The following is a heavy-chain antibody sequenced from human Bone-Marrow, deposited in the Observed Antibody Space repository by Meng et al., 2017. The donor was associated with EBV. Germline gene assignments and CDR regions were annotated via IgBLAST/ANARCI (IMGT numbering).Heavy chain of an antibody. D-gene: IGHD2/OR15-2a*01. CDR1: GGSISSGDYS. CDR3: ARGNTFPEYYFGY. CDR2: IYHSGST. Sequence: QLPVQESGPGLGKPSQTSSPPCAVSGGSISSGDYSWSWSRQPPGKGLEWIGNIYHSGSTFYNSSLNSRVTISVDRSKNQFSLKLTSVTAADTAVYYCARGNTFPEYYFGYWGQGTLVTVSS. V-gene: IGHV4-30-2*01. J-gene: IGHJ4*02.